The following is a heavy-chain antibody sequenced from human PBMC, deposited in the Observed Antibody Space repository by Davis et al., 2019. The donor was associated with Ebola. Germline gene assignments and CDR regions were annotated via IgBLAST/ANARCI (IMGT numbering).Heavy chain of an antibody. Sequence: PGGSLRLSCTVSGDSISTSDHYWGWIRQPPGKGLEWVGNFYYNLATHYSPSLESRVTISVDTSKNQFSLKLSSVTAADTAVYYCARGYSDNSGYYHDSFHIWGQGTMVTVSS. D-gene: IGHD3-22*01. CDR3: ARGYSDNSGYYHDSFHI. CDR1: GDSISTSDHY. J-gene: IGHJ3*02. CDR2: FYYNLAT. V-gene: IGHV4-39*07.